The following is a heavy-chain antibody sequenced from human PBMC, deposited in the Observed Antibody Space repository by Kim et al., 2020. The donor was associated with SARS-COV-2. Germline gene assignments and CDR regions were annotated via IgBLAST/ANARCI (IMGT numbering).Heavy chain of an antibody. J-gene: IGHJ4*02. Sequence: TPYPQRGVTTQVDTTKNQFSLKLSSVTAADTAVYYCARLKYSSSWYFDYWGQGTLVTVSS. D-gene: IGHD6-13*01. V-gene: IGHV4-59*08. CDR3: ARLKYSSSWYFDY.